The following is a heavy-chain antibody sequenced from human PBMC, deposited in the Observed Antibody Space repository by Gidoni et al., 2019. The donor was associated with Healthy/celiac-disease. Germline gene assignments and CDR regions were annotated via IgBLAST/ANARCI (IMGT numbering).Heavy chain of an antibody. D-gene: IGHD3-10*01. Sequence: QVQLQQWGAGLLKPSETLSLTCAVYGGSFSGYYWSWIRQPPGKGLEWIGEINHSGSTNYNPSLKCRVTISVDTSKNQFSLKLSSVTAADTAVYYCARGRYGSGSLFPRLLDYWGQGTLVTVTS. CDR3: ARGRYGSGSLFPRLLDY. CDR1: GGSFSGYY. V-gene: IGHV4-34*01. J-gene: IGHJ4*02. CDR2: INHSGST.